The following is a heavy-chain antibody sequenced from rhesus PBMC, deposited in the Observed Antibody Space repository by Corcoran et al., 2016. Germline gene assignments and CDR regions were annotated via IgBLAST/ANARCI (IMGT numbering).Heavy chain of an antibody. Sequence: QVTLKESGPALVKPTQTLTLTCTFSGFSISTSGTGVGWIRQPPGKALEWLASIYWNDSKDYRPALKSRLTVSKDTSRSQVVLTMTNMDPVDTATYYCARGSYSGGGYDYWGQGVLVTVSS. CDR2: IYWNDSK. CDR3: ARGSYSGGGYDY. CDR1: GFSISTSGTG. D-gene: IGHD6-31*01. J-gene: IGHJ4*01. V-gene: IGHV2-95*01.